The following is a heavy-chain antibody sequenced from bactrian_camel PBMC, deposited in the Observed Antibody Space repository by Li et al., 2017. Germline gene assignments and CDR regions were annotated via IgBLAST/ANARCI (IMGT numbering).Heavy chain of an antibody. CDR3: AADWSRACVLYRRSGGTSASAFAY. CDR1: GITEGTNF. V-gene: IGHV3S55*01. D-gene: IGHD7*01. CDR2: FDRDGST. J-gene: IGHJ6*01. Sequence: VQLVESGGGSVQAGGSLRLSCEVSGITEGTNFIGWFRQAPGKGRDRVAHFDRDGSTYYTDSVKGRFTLSRANLSYTLDLHMNSLEPEDTAMYYCAADWSRACVLYRRSGGTSASAFAYWGQGTQVTVS.